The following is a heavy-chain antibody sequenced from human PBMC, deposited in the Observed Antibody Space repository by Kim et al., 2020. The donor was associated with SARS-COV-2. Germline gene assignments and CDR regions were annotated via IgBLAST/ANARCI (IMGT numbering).Heavy chain of an antibody. V-gene: IGHV1-2*02. CDR3: ARAYGAVAGTAVLY. D-gene: IGHD6-19*01. Sequence: ASVKVSCKASGYTFTGYYIHWVRQAPGQGLEWMGWINPNSGDTNYAQKFQGRVTMTRDTSISTAYMDLSSLRSDDTAMYYCARAYGAVAGTAVLYWGQGTLVTVSS. J-gene: IGHJ4*02. CDR2: INPNSGDT. CDR1: GYTFTGYY.